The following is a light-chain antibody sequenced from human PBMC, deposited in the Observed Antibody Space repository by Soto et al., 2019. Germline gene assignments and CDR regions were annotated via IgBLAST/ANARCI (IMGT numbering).Light chain of an antibody. CDR2: DVT. J-gene: IGLJ1*01. CDR3: RSYTTSSSYV. Sequence: SPLTQPACVSGSPGQSITIACTGTISDVGGYIYVSWYQQHPGKAPKLMIYDVTSRPSGVSYRFSGSKSGNTASLTISGLQAEEEADYYCRSYTTSSSYVFGTGTKVTVL. V-gene: IGLV2-14*01. CDR1: ISDVGGYIY.